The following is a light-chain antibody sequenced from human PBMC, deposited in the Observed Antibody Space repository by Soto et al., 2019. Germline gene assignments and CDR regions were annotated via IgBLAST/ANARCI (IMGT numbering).Light chain of an antibody. V-gene: IGKV3-20*01. CDR1: QSISSTY. CDR3: QKYGGSPST. J-gene: IGKJ5*01. Sequence: EIVLTQSPGTLSLSPGERATLSFSASQSISSTYLAWYQQKPGQAPRLLIYGASSRATGIPDRFSGTGSGTDFTLTISRLEPEDFAVYYCQKYGGSPSTFGQGTRLEIK. CDR2: GAS.